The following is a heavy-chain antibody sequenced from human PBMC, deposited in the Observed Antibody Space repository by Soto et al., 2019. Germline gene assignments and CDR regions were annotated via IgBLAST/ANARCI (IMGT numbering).Heavy chain of an antibody. V-gene: IGHV1-24*01. CDR3: ATKVRWYVGYYYYGMHA. Sequence: ASVKVSCKVSGYTLTELSMHWVRQAPGKGLEWMGGFDPEDGETIYAQKFQGRVTMTEDTSTDTAYMELSSLRSEDTALYYCATKVRWYVGYYYYGMHAWGQGPTVTVSS. CDR1: GYTLTELS. D-gene: IGHD6-13*01. CDR2: FDPEDGET. J-gene: IGHJ6*02.